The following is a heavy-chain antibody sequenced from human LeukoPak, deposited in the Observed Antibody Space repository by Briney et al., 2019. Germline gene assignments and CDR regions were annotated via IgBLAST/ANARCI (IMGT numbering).Heavy chain of an antibody. CDR3: ACLPATIPFDY. D-gene: IGHD2-2*02. J-gene: IGHJ4*02. Sequence: PGASLRLSCAASGFTFSTYAMSWVRQAPGKGLEWVSTISPNVGSTYYADSVKGRFTTSRDNSKNTLYLQMDSLRAEDTAVYYCACLPATIPFDYWGQGTLVTVSS. CDR1: GFTFSTYA. CDR2: ISPNVGST. V-gene: IGHV3-23*01.